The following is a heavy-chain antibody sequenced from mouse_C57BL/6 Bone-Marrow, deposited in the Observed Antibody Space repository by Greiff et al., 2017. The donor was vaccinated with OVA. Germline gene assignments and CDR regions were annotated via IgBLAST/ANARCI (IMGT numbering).Heavy chain of an antibody. CDR2: IDPENGDT. V-gene: IGHV14-4*01. CDR1: GFNIKDDY. J-gene: IGHJ2*01. CDR3: TTAGLLAPYFDY. D-gene: IGHD2-1*01. Sequence: VQLQQSGAELVRPGASVKLSCTASGFNIKDDYMHWVKQRPEQGLEWIGWIDPENGDTEYASKFQGKATITADTSSNTAYLQLSSLPSEDTAVYYCTTAGLLAPYFDYWGQGTTLTVSS.